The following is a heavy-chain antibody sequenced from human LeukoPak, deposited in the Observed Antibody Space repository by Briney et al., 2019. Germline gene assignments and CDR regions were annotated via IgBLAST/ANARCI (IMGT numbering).Heavy chain of an antibody. J-gene: IGHJ4*02. V-gene: IGHV3-48*03. D-gene: IGHD6-19*01. CDR2: ISSSGTTI. CDR3: VRESSGWYPFDY. Sequence: GGSLRLSCAASGFTFNSYEMNWVRQAPGKGLEWVSYISSSGTTIYYAGSVKGRFTISRDNARNSLYLQMNSLRADDTAVYYCVRESSGWYPFDYWGQGTLVTVSS. CDR1: GFTFNSYE.